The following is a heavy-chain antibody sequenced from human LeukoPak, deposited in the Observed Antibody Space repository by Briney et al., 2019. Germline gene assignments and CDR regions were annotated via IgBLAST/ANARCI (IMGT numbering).Heavy chain of an antibody. CDR3: ARERPPRYSHGYPYYYYYGMDV. CDR1: GGSFSGYY. V-gene: IGHV4-34*01. Sequence: SETLSLTCAGYGGSFSGYYWSWIRQPPGKGLEWIGEINHSGSTNYNPSLKSRVTISVDTSKNQFSLKLSSVTAADTAVYYCARERPPRYSHGYPYYYYYGMDVWGQGTTVTVSS. D-gene: IGHD5-18*01. CDR2: INHSGST. J-gene: IGHJ6*02.